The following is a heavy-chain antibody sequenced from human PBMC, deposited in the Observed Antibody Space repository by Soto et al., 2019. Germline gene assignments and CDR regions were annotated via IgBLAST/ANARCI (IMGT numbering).Heavy chain of an antibody. J-gene: IGHJ4*02. Sequence: SVKVSCKASGGTFSTYAIDWVRQAPGQGLEWMGGIIPLFGTANYAQNFQGRITITADESTNTAYMELRSLRSEDTAMYYCARGVHYDTSGYYYFYWGQGTLVTVSS. V-gene: IGHV1-69*13. D-gene: IGHD3-22*01. CDR2: IIPLFGTA. CDR1: GGTFSTYA. CDR3: ARGVHYDTSGYYYFY.